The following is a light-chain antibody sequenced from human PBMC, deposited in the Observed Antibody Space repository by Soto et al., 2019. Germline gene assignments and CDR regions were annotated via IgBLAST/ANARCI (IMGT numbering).Light chain of an antibody. CDR3: SSYTSSITVV. V-gene: IGLV2-18*02. J-gene: IGLJ2*01. Sequence: QSALTQPPSVSGSPGQSVTISCTGTSSDIGSYNRVSWYQQPPGAAPKLMIYEVSNRPSGVPDRFSGSKSGNTASLTISGLQADDEADYYCSSYTSSITVVFGGGNKLTVL. CDR1: SSDIGSYNR. CDR2: EVS.